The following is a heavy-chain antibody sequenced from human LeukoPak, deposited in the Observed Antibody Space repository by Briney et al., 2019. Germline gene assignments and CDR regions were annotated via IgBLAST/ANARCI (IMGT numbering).Heavy chain of an antibody. CDR2: IKSKTDGGTT. J-gene: IGHJ3*02. Sequence: GGSQRLSCAASGFTFSSYGMSWVRQAPGKGLEWVGRIKSKTDGGTTDYAAPVKGRFTISRDDSKNTLYLQMNSLKTEDTAVYYCTTESDRVWFRLALDIWGQGTMVTVSS. CDR3: TTESDRVWFRLALDI. D-gene: IGHD3-16*01. CDR1: GFTFSSYG. V-gene: IGHV3-15*01.